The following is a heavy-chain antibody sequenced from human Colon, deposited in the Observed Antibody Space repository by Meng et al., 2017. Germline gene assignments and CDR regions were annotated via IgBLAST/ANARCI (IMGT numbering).Heavy chain of an antibody. CDR2: IYWNDEK. Sequence: ITLKASGPPLLKPTQPLTLTCTFSWFSLTTTGVGVGWFRQTPGRALEWLALIYWNDEKQYSPYVKSRLTITKDTSKNQVVLTMTNMDPVDTATYYCARRLNLDSGTGLNCYDPWGQGTLVTVSS. CDR1: WFSLTTTGVG. CDR3: ARRLNLDSGTGLNCYDP. D-gene: IGHD3-10*01. J-gene: IGHJ5*02. V-gene: IGHV2-5*01.